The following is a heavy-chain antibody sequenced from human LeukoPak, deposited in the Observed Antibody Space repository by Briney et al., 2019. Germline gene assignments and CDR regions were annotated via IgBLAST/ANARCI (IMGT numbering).Heavy chain of an antibody. CDR3: ARGVIYGDHGGVNFFPYHEFDY. CDR2: IYYSGST. CDR1: GGSISSSSYY. J-gene: IGHJ4*02. Sequence: PSEALSLTCTVSGGSISSSSYYWGWIRQPPGKGLEWIGSIYYSGSTYYSPSLKSRVTISVDTSKNQFSLKLSSVTAADTAVYYCARGVIYGDHGGVNFFPYHEFDYWGQGTLVTVSS. V-gene: IGHV4-39*01. D-gene: IGHD4-17*01.